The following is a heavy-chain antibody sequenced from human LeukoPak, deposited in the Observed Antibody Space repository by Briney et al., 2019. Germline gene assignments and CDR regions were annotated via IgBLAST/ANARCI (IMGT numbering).Heavy chain of an antibody. CDR2: ISNSGNTI. V-gene: IGHV3-48*03. CDR1: GFTFSGYE. Sequence: GGSLRLSCAASGFTFSGYEMNWVRQAPGKGLEWVSYISNSGNTIYYADSVKGRFTISRDNAKNSLYLQMNSLRAEDTAVYYCARRSRGTGSWYFFDYWGQGTLVTVSS. D-gene: IGHD3-10*01. J-gene: IGHJ4*02. CDR3: ARRSRGTGSWYFFDY.